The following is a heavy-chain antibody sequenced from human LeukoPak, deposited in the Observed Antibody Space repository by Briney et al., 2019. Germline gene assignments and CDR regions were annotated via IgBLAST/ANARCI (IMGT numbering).Heavy chain of an antibody. CDR1: GFTVSSNY. CDR2: IYSGGST. J-gene: IGHJ6*02. D-gene: IGHD3-22*01. Sequence: GGSLRLSCAASGFTVSSNYMSWVRQAPGKGLEWVSVIYSGGSTYYADSVKGRFTISRDNSKNTLYLQMNSLRAEDTAVYYCARDLPGSGLYYYYGMDVCGQGTTVTVSS. V-gene: IGHV3-53*01. CDR3: ARDLPGSGLYYYYGMDV.